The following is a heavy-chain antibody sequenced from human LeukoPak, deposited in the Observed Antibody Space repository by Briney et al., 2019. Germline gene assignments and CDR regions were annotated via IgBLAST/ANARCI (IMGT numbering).Heavy chain of an antibody. CDR3: ARINDIDNSYHLDF. D-gene: IGHD2-15*01. Sequence: GGSLRLSCAASGFTFSDYSFNWVRQAPGKGLEWVSSISSSSSYNYYADSLKGRFTISRDNAKNSLYLQVNSLRAEDTAVYYCARINDIDNSYHLDFWGHGTLVTVSS. J-gene: IGHJ4*01. V-gene: IGHV3-21*01. CDR1: GFTFSDYS. CDR2: ISSSSSYN.